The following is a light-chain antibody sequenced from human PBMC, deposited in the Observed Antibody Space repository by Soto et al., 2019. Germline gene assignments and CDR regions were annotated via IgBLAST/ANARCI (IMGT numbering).Light chain of an antibody. J-gene: IGKJ2*01. V-gene: IGKV1-39*01. Sequence: DIQMTQSPSSLSAYVGDRVTITCRASQSISSYLNWYQHKPGKAPKLLIYAAYNLRSGVPSRFSGSGSGTDFTLTISRLQPEDFATYYCQQSYRTPMYTFGQGTKLEIK. CDR3: QQSYRTPMYT. CDR2: AAY. CDR1: QSISSY.